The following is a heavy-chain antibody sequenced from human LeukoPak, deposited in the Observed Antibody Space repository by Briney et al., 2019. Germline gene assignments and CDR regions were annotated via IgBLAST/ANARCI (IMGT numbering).Heavy chain of an antibody. D-gene: IGHD6-19*01. CDR2: IIPILGIA. V-gene: IGHV1-69*04. Sequence: ASVKVSYTASGGTFSSYAISWVRQAPGQGLEWMGRIIPILGIANYAQKFQGRVTITADKSTSTAYMELSSLRSEDTAVYYCARGYGQWLVPGGPTNEYFQHWGQGTLVTVSS. J-gene: IGHJ1*01. CDR3: ARGYGQWLVPGGPTNEYFQH. CDR1: GGTFSSYA.